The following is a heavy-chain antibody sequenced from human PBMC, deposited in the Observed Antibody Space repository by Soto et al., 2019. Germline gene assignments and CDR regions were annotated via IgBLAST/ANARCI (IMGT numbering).Heavy chain of an antibody. CDR3: AGGDMVRGVNPRVDS. CDR1: AFSFSSYS. J-gene: IGHJ4*02. V-gene: IGHV3-21*01. Sequence: EVQLVESGGGLVKPGESLRLSCEGSAFSFSSYSMNWVRQAPGKGLEWVSSISSSSTFIYYADSVRGRFTISRDNGKNSVYLQMNSLRAEDTAVYYCAGGDMVRGVNPRVDSWGQGTLVTVSS. CDR2: ISSSSTFI. D-gene: IGHD3-10*01.